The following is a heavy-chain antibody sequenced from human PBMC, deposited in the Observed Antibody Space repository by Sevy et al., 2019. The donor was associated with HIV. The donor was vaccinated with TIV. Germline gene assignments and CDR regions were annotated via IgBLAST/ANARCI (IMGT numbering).Heavy chain of an antibody. D-gene: IGHD1-26*01. Sequence: ASVKVSCKASGGTFSSYAISWVRQAPGQGLEWMGGIIPIFGTANYAQKFQGRVTITADESTSTAYMELSSLRSEDTAVYYCARLIAGATIWESWFDPWGQGTLVTVSS. CDR1: GGTFSSYA. J-gene: IGHJ5*02. CDR3: ARLIAGATIWESWFDP. CDR2: IIPIFGTA. V-gene: IGHV1-69*13.